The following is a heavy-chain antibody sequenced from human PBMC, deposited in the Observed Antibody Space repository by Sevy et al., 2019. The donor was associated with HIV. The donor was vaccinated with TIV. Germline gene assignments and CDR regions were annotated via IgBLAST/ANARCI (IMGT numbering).Heavy chain of an antibody. CDR1: GFTFSNAW. CDR2: IKSKTDGGTT. Sequence: GGFLRLSCAASGFTFSNAWMSWVRQAPGKGLEWVGRIKSKTDGGTTDYAAPVKGRFTISRDDSKNTLYLQMNSLKTEDTAVYYCTTDLYQLLTDYWGQGTLVTVSS. D-gene: IGHD2-2*01. V-gene: IGHV3-15*01. CDR3: TTDLYQLLTDY. J-gene: IGHJ4*02.